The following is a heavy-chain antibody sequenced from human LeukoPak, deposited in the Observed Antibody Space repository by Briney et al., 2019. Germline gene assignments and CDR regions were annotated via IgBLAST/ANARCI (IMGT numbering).Heavy chain of an antibody. CDR1: GGSISSSSYY. Sequence: PSETLSLTCTVSGGSISSSSYYWGWIRQPPGKGLEWIGRIYTSGSTNYNPSLKSRVTMSVDTSKNQFSLKLSSVTAADTAVYYCARDRGITGTAFDYWGQGTLVTVSS. CDR3: ARDRGITGTAFDY. D-gene: IGHD1-20*01. J-gene: IGHJ4*02. CDR2: IYTSGST. V-gene: IGHV4-39*07.